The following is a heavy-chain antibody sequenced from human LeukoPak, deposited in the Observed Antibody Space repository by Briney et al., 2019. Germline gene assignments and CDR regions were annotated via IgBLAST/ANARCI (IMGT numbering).Heavy chain of an antibody. Sequence: GGSLRLSCAASGFTFTSYAMSWIRQAPGKGLEWVSGISGSGASTYYADSVKGRFTISRDNSKNTLYLQMNSLRAEDTAIFYCSKVSAPHFGDYDYWGQGTLVTVSS. CDR1: GFTFTSYA. CDR3: SKVSAPHFGDYDY. CDR2: ISGSGAST. D-gene: IGHD4-17*01. V-gene: IGHV3-23*01. J-gene: IGHJ4*02.